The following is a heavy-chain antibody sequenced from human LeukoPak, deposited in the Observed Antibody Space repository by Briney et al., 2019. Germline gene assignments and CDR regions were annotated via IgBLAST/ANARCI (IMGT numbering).Heavy chain of an antibody. CDR3: ARDLSGGALGAFDI. CDR2: INPNSGGT. Sequence: AASVKVSCKASGYXFTAYYIHWLRQAPGQGLEWMGWINPNSGGTSFALNFQGRVTLTRDTSISTVYMELSRLRSDDTAVYYCARDLSGGALGAFDIWGQGTMVTVSS. J-gene: IGHJ3*02. V-gene: IGHV1-2*02. D-gene: IGHD2-15*01. CDR1: GYXFTAYY.